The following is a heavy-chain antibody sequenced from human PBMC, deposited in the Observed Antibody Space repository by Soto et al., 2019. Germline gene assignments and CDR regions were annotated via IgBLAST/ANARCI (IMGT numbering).Heavy chain of an antibody. J-gene: IGHJ4*02. V-gene: IGHV4-59*01. D-gene: IGHD5-12*01. CDR2: IYYSGST. Sequence: SETLSLTCTVSGGSISSYYWSWIRQPPGKGLEWIGYIYYSGSTNYNPSLKSRVTISVDTSKNQFSLKLSSVTAADTAVYYCARVHRRSGIRGYSGYPFDFDYWGQGTLVTVSS. CDR1: GGSISSYY. CDR3: ARVHRRSGIRGYSGYPFDFDY.